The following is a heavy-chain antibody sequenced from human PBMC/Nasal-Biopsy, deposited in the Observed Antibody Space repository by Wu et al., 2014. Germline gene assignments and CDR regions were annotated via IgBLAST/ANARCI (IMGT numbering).Heavy chain of an antibody. CDR3: ARDERSQLKSLDY. CDR2: TYYRSKWYI. Sequence: AISGDSVSSNTAAWNWIRQSPSRGLEWLGRTYYRSKWYIDYAVSVKGRITINPDTSKNQFSLQLNSVTPEDTAVYYCARDERSQLKSLDYWGQGTLVTVSS. D-gene: IGHD1-1*01. V-gene: IGHV6-1*01. CDR1: GDSVSSNTAA. J-gene: IGHJ4*02.